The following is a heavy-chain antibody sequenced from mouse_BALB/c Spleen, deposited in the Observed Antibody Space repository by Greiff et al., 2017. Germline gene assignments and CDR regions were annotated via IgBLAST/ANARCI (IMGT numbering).Heavy chain of an antibody. V-gene: IGHV1-77*01. Sequence: VQLQQSGAELARPGASVKLSCKASGYTFTDYYINWVKQRTGQGLEWIGEIYPGSGNTYYNEKFKGKATLTADKSSSTAYLQLSSLTSEDSAVYFSARQLEHWGQGTLVTVSA. CDR2: IYPGSGNT. D-gene: IGHD3-1*01. CDR1: GYTFTDYY. CDR3: ARQLEH. J-gene: IGHJ3*01.